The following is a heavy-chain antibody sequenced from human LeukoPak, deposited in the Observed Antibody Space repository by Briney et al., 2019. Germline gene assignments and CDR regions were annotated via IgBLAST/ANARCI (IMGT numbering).Heavy chain of an antibody. CDR2: ISGSGGST. V-gene: IGHV3-23*01. CDR1: GFTFSSYA. D-gene: IGHD3-22*01. CDR3: AKDSSVFHYDSRNFDY. J-gene: IGHJ4*02. Sequence: QPGGSLRLSCAASGFTFSSYAMSWVRQAPGKGLEWVSAISGSGGSTYYADSVKGRFTISRDNSKNTLYLQMNSLRAEDTAVFYCAKDSSVFHYDSRNFDYWGQGTLVTVSS.